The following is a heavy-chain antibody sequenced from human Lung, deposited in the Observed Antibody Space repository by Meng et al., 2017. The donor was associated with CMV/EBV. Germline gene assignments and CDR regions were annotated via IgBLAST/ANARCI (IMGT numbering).Heavy chain of an antibody. D-gene: IGHD6-6*01. J-gene: IGHJ6*02. Sequence: GXSXKISXQGSGYTFTKYWIGWVRQMPGKGLEWMGIVYPGDSDMRYSPSFQGQVTISVDKSINTAYLQWSSLKASDSAMYYCARRGEDSSLPDYYFYGMDVWGQGXTVTVSS. CDR2: VYPGDSDM. CDR3: ARRGEDSSLPDYYFYGMDV. V-gene: IGHV5-51*01. CDR1: GYTFTKYW.